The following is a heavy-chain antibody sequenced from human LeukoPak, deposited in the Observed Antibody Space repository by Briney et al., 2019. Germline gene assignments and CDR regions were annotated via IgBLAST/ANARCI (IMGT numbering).Heavy chain of an antibody. Sequence: PSETLSLTCTVSGGSISSYYWSWIRQPAGKGLEWIGSMYHSGSTYYNPSLRDRVTISVDTSKNQFSLKLTSVTAADTAVYYCARSFYYDTSGYYQRVVLDYWGQGTLVTVS. V-gene: IGHV4-4*07. CDR3: ARSFYYDTSGYYQRVVLDY. J-gene: IGHJ4*02. CDR2: MYHSGST. CDR1: GGSISSYY. D-gene: IGHD3-22*01.